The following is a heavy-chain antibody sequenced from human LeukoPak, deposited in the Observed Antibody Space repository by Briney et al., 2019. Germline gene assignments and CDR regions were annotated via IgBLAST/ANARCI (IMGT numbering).Heavy chain of an antibody. CDR1: GFTFSSYS. CDR3: ARYLLDIVVVPAAMTGHDYYYYMDV. D-gene: IGHD2-2*01. Sequence: GGSLRLSCAASGFTFSSYSMNWVRQAPGKGLEWVSYISDSSSNIYYADSVKGRFTISRDNAKNSLYLQMNSLRAEDTAVYYCARYLLDIVVVPAAMTGHDYYYYMDVWGKGTTVTVSS. J-gene: IGHJ6*03. CDR2: ISDSSSNI. V-gene: IGHV3-48*04.